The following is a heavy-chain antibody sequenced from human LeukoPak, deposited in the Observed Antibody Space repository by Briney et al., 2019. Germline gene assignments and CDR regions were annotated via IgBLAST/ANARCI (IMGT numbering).Heavy chain of an antibody. CDR3: ARAAPHCTGGNCYSGYYYYMDV. V-gene: IGHV4-34*01. D-gene: IGHD2-15*01. Sequence: PSETLSLTCAVYGGSFSGYYWSWIRQPPGKGLEWIGEINHSGSTNYNPSLKSRVTISVDTSKNQFSLKLNSVTAADTAVYYCARAAPHCTGGNCYSGYYYYMDVWGKGTTVTVSS. CDR2: INHSGST. J-gene: IGHJ6*03. CDR1: GGSFSGYY.